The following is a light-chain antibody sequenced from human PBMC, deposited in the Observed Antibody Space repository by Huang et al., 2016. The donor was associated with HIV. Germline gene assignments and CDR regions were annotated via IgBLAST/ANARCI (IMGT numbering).Light chain of an antibody. CDR2: AAS. CDR1: QSISSY. V-gene: IGKV1-39*01. J-gene: IGKJ1*01. CDR3: QQSYSTPPWT. Sequence: DIQMTQSPSSLSASVGDRVTITCRASQSISSYLNWYQQKPGKAPNLLIYAASSLQSGVPSRFSGSGSGTDFTLTIRSLQPEDFATYYCQQSYSTPPWTFGQGTKVEIK.